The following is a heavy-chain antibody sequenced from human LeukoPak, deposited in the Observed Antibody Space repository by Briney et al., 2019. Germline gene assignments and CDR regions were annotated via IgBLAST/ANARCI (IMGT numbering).Heavy chain of an antibody. V-gene: IGHV3-7*01. D-gene: IGHD1-14*01. Sequence: GGSLRLSCAASGFTFSSYWMSWVRQAPGKGLEWVANTKQDGSEKYYVDSVKGRFTISRDNSNNTLYLQMNSLRAEDTAVYYCAGETGLRAFDIWGQGTMVTVSS. CDR2: TKQDGSEK. J-gene: IGHJ3*02. CDR1: GFTFSSYW. CDR3: AGETGLRAFDI.